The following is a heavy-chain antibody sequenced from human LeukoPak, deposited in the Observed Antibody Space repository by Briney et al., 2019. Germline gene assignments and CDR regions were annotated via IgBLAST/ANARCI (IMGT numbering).Heavy chain of an antibody. Sequence: GGSLRLSCAASGFTFSSYAMSWVRQAPGKGLEWVSAISGSGGSTYYADSVKGRFTISRDNSKNTLYLQMNSLRAEDTAVYYCTREALVKVPAAIAQYTEFDYWGQGTLVTVSS. V-gene: IGHV3-23*01. J-gene: IGHJ4*02. CDR2: ISGSGGST. D-gene: IGHD2-2*01. CDR3: TREALVKVPAAIAQYTEFDY. CDR1: GFTFSSYA.